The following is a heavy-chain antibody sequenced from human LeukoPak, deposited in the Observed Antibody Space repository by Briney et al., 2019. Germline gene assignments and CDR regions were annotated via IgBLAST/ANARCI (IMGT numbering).Heavy chain of an antibody. Sequence: GGSLRPSRAASGFIFSTYAMSWVRQAPGKGLEWVSSISGSGGSTDYADSMKGRFTISRDNSKNTLYLQLNSLRAEDTALYYCAKGRSGYYPYYFDYWGQGTLVTVSS. V-gene: IGHV3-23*01. J-gene: IGHJ4*02. CDR3: AKGRSGYYPYYFDY. CDR2: ISGSGGST. CDR1: GFIFSTYA. D-gene: IGHD3-22*01.